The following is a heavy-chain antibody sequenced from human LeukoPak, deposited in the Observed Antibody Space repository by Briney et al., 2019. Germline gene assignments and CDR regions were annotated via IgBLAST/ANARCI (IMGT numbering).Heavy chain of an antibody. Sequence: PGGSLRLSCAASGFTFSSYAMHWVRQAPGKGLEWVSLIGGSDGRTRYADSVKGRFTISRDNSKNTLYLQMNSLRAEDTAVYYCAKDRRIVGATVWVYWGQGTLVTVSS. V-gene: IGHV3-23*01. CDR2: IGGSDGRT. D-gene: IGHD1-26*01. CDR1: GFTFSSYA. J-gene: IGHJ4*02. CDR3: AKDRRIVGATVWVY.